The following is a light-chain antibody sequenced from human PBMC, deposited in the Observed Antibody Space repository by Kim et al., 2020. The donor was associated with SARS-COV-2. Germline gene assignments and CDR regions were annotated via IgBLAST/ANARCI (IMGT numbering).Light chain of an antibody. V-gene: IGLV4-69*01. CDR3: QTWGTGIPV. CDR2: LNSDGSH. J-gene: IGLJ3*02. CDR1: SGHSSYA. Sequence: SVKLTGTLSSGHSSYAIAWHQQQPEKGPRYLMKLNSDGSHSKGDGIPDRFSGSSSGAERYLTISSLQSEDEADYYCQTWGTGIPVFGGGTKVTVL.